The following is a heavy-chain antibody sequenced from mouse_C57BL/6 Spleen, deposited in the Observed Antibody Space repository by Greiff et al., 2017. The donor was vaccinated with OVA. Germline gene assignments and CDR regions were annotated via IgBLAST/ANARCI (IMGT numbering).Heavy chain of an antibody. CDR1: GYNIKNTY. CDR3: ARYSWAY. D-gene: IGHD2-12*01. J-gene: IGHJ2*01. Sequence: EVQLQQSVAELVKPGASVKLSCKASGYNIKNTYMHWVKQRHEQGLEWIGRINPANGDTRYTQKFKGKATITVDKSSNTAYLQLSSLTSEDTAIYYYARYSWAYWGQGTTLTVSS. CDR2: INPANGDT. V-gene: IGHV14-3*01.